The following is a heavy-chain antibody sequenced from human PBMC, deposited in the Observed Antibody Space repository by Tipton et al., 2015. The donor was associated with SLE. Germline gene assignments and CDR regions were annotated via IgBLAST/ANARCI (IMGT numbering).Heavy chain of an antibody. CDR1: GGSFSGYY. CDR3: ARVLSPFIAVAGRDWFDP. J-gene: IGHJ5*02. D-gene: IGHD6-19*01. CDR2: INHSGST. Sequence: TLSLTCAVYGGSFSGYYWSWIRQPPGKGLEWIGEINHSGSTNYNPSLKSRVTISVDTSKNQFSLKLSSVTAADTAVYYCARVLSPFIAVAGRDWFDPWGQGTLVTVSS. V-gene: IGHV4-34*01.